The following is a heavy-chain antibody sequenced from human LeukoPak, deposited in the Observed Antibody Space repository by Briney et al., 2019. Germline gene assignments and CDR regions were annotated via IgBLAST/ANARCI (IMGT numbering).Heavy chain of an antibody. CDR2: IYYSGST. Sequence: SETLSLTCTVSGGSISSYYWSWIRQPPGKGLEWIGYIYYSGSTNYNPSLKSRVTISVDTSKNQFSLKLSSVTAADTAVYHCAREGAAAGTRYFDLWGRGTLVTVSS. V-gene: IGHV4-59*01. D-gene: IGHD6-13*01. CDR1: GGSISSYY. CDR3: AREGAAAGTRYFDL. J-gene: IGHJ2*01.